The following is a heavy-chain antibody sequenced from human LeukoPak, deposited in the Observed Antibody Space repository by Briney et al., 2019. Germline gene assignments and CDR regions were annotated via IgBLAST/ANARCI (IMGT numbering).Heavy chain of an antibody. Sequence: SETLSLTCTVSGGSISSYCWSWIRQPPGKGLEWIGYIYYSGSTNYNPSLKSRVTISVDTSKNQFSLKLSSVTAADTAVYYCASVRRAYCGGDCHSYYGMDVWGQGTTVTVSS. V-gene: IGHV4-59*08. J-gene: IGHJ6*02. CDR1: GGSISSYC. CDR3: ASVRRAYCGGDCHSYYGMDV. CDR2: IYYSGST. D-gene: IGHD2-21*02.